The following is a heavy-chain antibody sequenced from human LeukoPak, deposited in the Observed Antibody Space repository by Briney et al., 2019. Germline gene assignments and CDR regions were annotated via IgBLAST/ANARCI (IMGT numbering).Heavy chain of an antibody. CDR3: ARAFDYSNPFDY. V-gene: IGHV3-74*01. Sequence: PGGSLRLSCAASGFTFSSYWMHWVRQAPGKGLAWVSRINTDGSSTSYADSVKGRFTISRDNSKNTLYLQMNSLRAEETAVYYCARAFDYSNPFDYWGPGALVTVSS. CDR2: INTDGSST. J-gene: IGHJ4*02. D-gene: IGHD4-11*01. CDR1: GFTFSSYW.